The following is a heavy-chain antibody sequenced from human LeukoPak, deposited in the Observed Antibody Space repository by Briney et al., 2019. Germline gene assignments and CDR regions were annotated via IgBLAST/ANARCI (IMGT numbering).Heavy chain of an antibody. CDR1: GFTLSTFG. D-gene: IGHD2-2*01. CDR2: IRYDE. J-gene: IGHJ4*02. V-gene: IGHV3-30*02. Sequence: GGSLRLSCAASGFTLSTFGMHWVRQAPGKGLEWVAFIRYDEYYADSVKGRFTISRDNSKNTLYLQMYSLRAEDTAVYYCAKAAYCSSPSCYPDYWGQGTLVTVSS. CDR3: AKAAYCSSPSCYPDY.